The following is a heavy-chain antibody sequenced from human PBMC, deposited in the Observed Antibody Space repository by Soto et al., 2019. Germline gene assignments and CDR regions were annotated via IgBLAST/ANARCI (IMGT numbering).Heavy chain of an antibody. J-gene: IGHJ6*02. CDR1: GFAFSAQA. CDR3: ARDLRASMITFGGLIVIGMAV. V-gene: IGHV3-30-3*01. Sequence: QVQLVESGGGVVQPGRSLRLSCAASGFAFSAQAMHWVRQAPGKGLEWVAVISYDGSSKYFADSVKGRFTISRDNSKNTLYLQMNSLRAEDTAVYYCARDLRASMITFGGLIVIGMAVWGQGTTVTVSS. D-gene: IGHD3-16*02. CDR2: ISYDGSSK.